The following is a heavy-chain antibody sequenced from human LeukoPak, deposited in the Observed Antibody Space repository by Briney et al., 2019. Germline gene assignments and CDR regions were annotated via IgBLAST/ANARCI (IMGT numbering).Heavy chain of an antibody. CDR3: ARVFWFGADYYGMDV. V-gene: IGHV3-48*04. CDR1: GFTFSSFA. J-gene: IGHJ6*02. D-gene: IGHD3-10*01. CDR2: ISNSGSIK. Sequence: GGSLRLSCAASGFTFSSFAVSWVRQAPGKGLEWVSHISNSGSIKYYADSVKGRFTISRDNVENSLYLQMDSLRVEDTAVYHCARVFWFGADYYGMDVWGQGTTVTVSS.